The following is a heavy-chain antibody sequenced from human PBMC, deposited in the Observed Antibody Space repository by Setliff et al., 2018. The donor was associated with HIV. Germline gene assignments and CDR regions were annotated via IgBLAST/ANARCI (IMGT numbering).Heavy chain of an antibody. CDR2: VHSTGRT. V-gene: IGHV4-4*08. CDR1: GGSIDSYY. J-gene: IGHJ6*04. D-gene: IGHD2-8*02. CDR3: ARFCAGGTCPDV. Sequence: SETLSLTCTVSGGSIDSYYCTWIRQPPGKGLEWIGYVHSTGRTKNNASLTSRVTFSVDTAKNQCSLKLFSVTAADTAVYYCARFCAGGTCPDVWGKGTTVTVPQ.